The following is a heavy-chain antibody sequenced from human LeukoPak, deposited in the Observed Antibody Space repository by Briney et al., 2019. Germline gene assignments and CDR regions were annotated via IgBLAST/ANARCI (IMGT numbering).Heavy chain of an antibody. V-gene: IGHV1-18*01. D-gene: IGHD3-10*01. CDR2: ISAYNGNT. CDR3: ARDWSGSGSYYSPYYYYYYMDV. J-gene: IGHJ6*03. CDR1: GYTFTSYG. Sequence: ASVKVSCKASGYTFTSYGISWVRQAPGQGLEWMGWISAYNGNTNYAQKLQGRVTMTTETSTSTAYMGLSSLRSEDTAVYYCARDWSGSGSYYSPYYYYYYMDVWGKGTTVTVSS.